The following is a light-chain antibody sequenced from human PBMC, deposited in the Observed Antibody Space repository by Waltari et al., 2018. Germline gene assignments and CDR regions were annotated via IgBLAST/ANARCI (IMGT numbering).Light chain of an antibody. V-gene: IGKV3-20*01. CDR1: ESIGRA. J-gene: IGKJ1*01. CDR3: QHYVRLPVT. Sequence: EVVLTQSPGTLSWSPGERATLSCRASESIGRALAWYQQKPGQAPRLLIDGASTRATGIPDRFSGSGSGTDFSLTISRLEPEDFEVYYCQHYVRLPVTFGQGTRVEI. CDR2: GAS.